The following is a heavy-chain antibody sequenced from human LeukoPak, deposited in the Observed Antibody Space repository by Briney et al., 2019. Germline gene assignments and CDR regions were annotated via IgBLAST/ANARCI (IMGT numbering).Heavy chain of an antibody. V-gene: IGHV3-23*01. CDR1: GFXFSNYA. Sequence: GGSLRLSCAASGFXFSNYAIAWLRQAPGKGLEWLSSLTASGGSTYYADSVKGRFTISRDNSKNTLYLQMNSLRAEDTAVYYCAKRPNYCSSSSCLDSWGQGTLVTVSS. CDR2: LTASGGST. D-gene: IGHD2-2*01. J-gene: IGHJ5*01. CDR3: AKRPNYCSSSSCLDS.